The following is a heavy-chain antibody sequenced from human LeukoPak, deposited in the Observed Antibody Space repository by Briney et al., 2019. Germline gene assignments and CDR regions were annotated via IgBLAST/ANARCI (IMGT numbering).Heavy chain of an antibody. CDR3: ARGPRRSFRIAARPPDY. V-gene: IGHV3-48*03. J-gene: IGHJ4*02. CDR1: GFTFSIYE. D-gene: IGHD6-6*01. CDR2: ISSSGNTI. Sequence: GGSLRLSCAASGFTFSIYEMNWVRQAPGKGLEWVSYISSSGNTINYADSVKGRFTISRDNAKNSLYLQMNSLRAEDTAIYYCARGPRRSFRIAARPPDYWGQGTLVTVSS.